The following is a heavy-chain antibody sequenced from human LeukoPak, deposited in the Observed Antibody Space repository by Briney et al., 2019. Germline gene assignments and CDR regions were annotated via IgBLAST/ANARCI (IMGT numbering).Heavy chain of an antibody. CDR3: AKVSYGANFETNFFDY. D-gene: IGHD4-23*01. CDR2: ISGSGGST. V-gene: IGHV3-23*01. Sequence: GGSLRLSCAASGFTFSSYAMSWVRQAPGRGLEWVSAISGSGGSTYYADSVEGRFTVSRDSSKNALYLQMNSLRAEDTAVYYCAKVSYGANFETNFFDYWGQGTLVTVSS. CDR1: GFTFSSYA. J-gene: IGHJ4*02.